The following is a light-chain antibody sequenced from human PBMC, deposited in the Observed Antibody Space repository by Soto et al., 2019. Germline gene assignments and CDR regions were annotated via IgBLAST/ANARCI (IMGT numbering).Light chain of an antibody. CDR3: PDYGSSAWT. J-gene: IGKJ1*01. Sequence: DIVMTQSPDSLAVSLGERATINCKSSQSVFYSSNNKNYLAWYQQNPGQAPRVFIYGASTRASGIPERFSGSGAGTDFTLTISRLEPEDVEVYYCPDYGSSAWTFGQGTQVDIK. V-gene: IGKV4-1*01. CDR2: GAS. CDR1: QSVFYSSNNKNY.